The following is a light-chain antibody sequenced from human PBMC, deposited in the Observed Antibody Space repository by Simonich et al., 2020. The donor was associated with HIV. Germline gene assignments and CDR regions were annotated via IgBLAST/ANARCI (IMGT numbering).Light chain of an antibody. Sequence: QSALTQPASVSGSPGQSITISCTGTSSDVGGYKFVSWYQQHPGQTPKLMIYDVTRRPSGVSNRFSGSKSGNTASLTISGLQAEDEADYYCSSYTSSTWVFARGTKLTVL. J-gene: IGLJ3*02. CDR3: SSYTSSTWV. CDR1: SSDVGGYKF. V-gene: IGLV2-14*01. CDR2: DVT.